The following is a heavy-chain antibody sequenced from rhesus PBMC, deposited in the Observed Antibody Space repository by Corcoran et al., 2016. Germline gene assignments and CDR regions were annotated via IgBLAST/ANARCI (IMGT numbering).Heavy chain of an antibody. V-gene: IGHV3S25*01. D-gene: IGHD4-23*01. Sequence: EVQLVESGGGLAKPGGSLRLSCAASGFTFSSYWMNWVRQATGKGLEWVSAINSDVGSTYYADSVQCRFTISRDNSKNTLSLQMNSLRAEDTAVYYCARSPRNTVTIDYWGQGVLVTVSS. CDR3: ARSPRNTVTIDY. J-gene: IGHJ4*01. CDR1: GFTFSSYW. CDR2: INSDVGST.